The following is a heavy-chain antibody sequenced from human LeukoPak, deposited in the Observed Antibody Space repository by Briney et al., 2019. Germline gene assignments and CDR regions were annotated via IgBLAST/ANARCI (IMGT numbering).Heavy chain of an antibody. CDR1: GYTFTRYG. V-gene: IGHV1-18*01. CDR2: VSPYNDNT. Sequence: ASVKVSSKASGYTFTRYGITWVRQAPGQGLEWMGCVSPYNDNTNSAQNLHDRVTMTTDTSATTAYMELRSLRSDDTAGYYWARGSYKDYWGQGALVTVSS. CDR3: ARGSYKDY. D-gene: IGHD3-10*01. J-gene: IGHJ4*02.